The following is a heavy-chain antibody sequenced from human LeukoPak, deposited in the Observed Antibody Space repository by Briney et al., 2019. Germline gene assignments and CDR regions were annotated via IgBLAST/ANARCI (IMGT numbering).Heavy chain of an antibody. J-gene: IGHJ6*02. V-gene: IGHV1-18*01. CDR2: ISAYNGNT. Sequence: GASVKVSCKASGYTFTSYGISWVRQAPGQGLEWMGWISAYNGNTNYAQKLQGRVTMTTDTSTSTAYMELRSLRSDDTAVYYCARDLPSGWSYYYYGMDVWGQGTTVTVSS. CDR3: ARDLPSGWSYYYYGMDV. D-gene: IGHD6-19*01. CDR1: GYTFTSYG.